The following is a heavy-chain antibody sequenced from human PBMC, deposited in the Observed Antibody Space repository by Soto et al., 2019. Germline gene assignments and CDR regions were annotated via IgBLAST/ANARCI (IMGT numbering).Heavy chain of an antibody. CDR2: LKSKTDGGTT. V-gene: IGHV3-15*01. J-gene: IGHJ4*02. CDR3: TTDDPINRY. Sequence: PGGSLRLSCAASGFTFSNAWMSWVRQAPGKGLEWVGRLKSKTDGGTTDYAAPVIGRFTISRDDSKNTLYLQMNSLKTEDTAVYYCTTDDPINRYWGQGTLVTVSS. CDR1: GFTFSNAW.